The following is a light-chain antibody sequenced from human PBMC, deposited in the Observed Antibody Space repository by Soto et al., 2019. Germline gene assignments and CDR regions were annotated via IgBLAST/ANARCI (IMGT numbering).Light chain of an antibody. CDR1: QSIRTY. J-gene: IGKJ5*01. CDR2: SAS. V-gene: IGKV1-39*01. Sequence: DIQMTQSPSSLSSAVGDRVTITCRASQSIRTYLQWYQQKPGKAPKLLINSASNLQSGVPSRFSGSGSGTDFTLTISSLQPADFAIYYCQQSYSTPPITFGQGTRLEIK. CDR3: QQSYSTPPIT.